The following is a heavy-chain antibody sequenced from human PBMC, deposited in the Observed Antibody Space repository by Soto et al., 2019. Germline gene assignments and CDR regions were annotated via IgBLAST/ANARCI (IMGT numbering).Heavy chain of an antibody. D-gene: IGHD4-17*01. Sequence: EVQLLESGGGLVQPGGFLRLSCAASGFSFNSYSMSWVRQAPGKGLEWVAGIIGSGDSAYYADSVKGRFTISRDNSKNTLYLQMNSLRAGDTAIYYCAKDRGTTTVTFDAFQHWGQGTLVAVSS. V-gene: IGHV3-23*01. CDR1: GFSFNSYS. J-gene: IGHJ1*01. CDR2: IIGSGDSA. CDR3: AKDRGTTTVTFDAFQH.